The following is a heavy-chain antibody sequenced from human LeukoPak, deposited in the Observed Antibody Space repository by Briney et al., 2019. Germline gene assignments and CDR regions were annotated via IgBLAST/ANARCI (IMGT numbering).Heavy chain of an antibody. CDR1: GGSLIGYS. CDR3: ARGLSRLPPGGY. D-gene: IGHD2-15*01. CDR2: INHSGSI. J-gene: IGHJ4*02. Sequence: SETLSLTCSVYGGSLIGYSWSWTRQPPGAGLQWIGEINHSGSIKNNASLKSRVTISIDTSKNQFSLKLSSVTAADTAVYYCARGLSRLPPGGYWGQGTLVTVSS. V-gene: IGHV4-34*01.